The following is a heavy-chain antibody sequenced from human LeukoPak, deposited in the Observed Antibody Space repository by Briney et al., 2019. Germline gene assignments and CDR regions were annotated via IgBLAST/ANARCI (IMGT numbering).Heavy chain of an antibody. V-gene: IGHV1-2*02. CDR1: GYTFTGYH. Sequence: ASVKVSCKASGYTFTGYHMHWVRQAPGQGLEWMGWINPNSGGTNYAQKFQGRVTMTRDTSISTAYMELSRLRSDDTAVYYCARLEGLRFPSPTPDYWGQGTLVTVSS. CDR2: INPNSGGT. J-gene: IGHJ4*02. D-gene: IGHD5-12*01. CDR3: ARLEGLRFPSPTPDY.